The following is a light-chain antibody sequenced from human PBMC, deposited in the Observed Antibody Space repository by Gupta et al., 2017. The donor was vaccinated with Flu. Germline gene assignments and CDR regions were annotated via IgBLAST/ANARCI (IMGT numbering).Light chain of an antibody. CDR1: SRDVGGYNY. CDR2: EVS. V-gene: IGLV2-14*01. CDR3: SSYTSSNTLEGFYV. J-gene: IGLJ1*01. Sequence: QSALTQPASVSGSPGQSITISCTGTSRDVGGYNYVSWYQQHPDKAPKLMIYEVSNRPSGVSNRFSGSKSGNTASLTISGLQAEDEADYYCSSYTSSNTLEGFYVFGTGTKVTVL.